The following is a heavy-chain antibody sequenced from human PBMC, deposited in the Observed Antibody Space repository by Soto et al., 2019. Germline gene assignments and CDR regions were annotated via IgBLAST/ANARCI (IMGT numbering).Heavy chain of an antibody. CDR3: ARGYSDSGSYPPGE. CDR1: GASFSDYY. J-gene: IGHJ4*02. V-gene: IGHV4-34*01. Sequence: QVHLQQWGAGLLKPSETLSLTCAVYGASFSDYYWSWIRQPPGKGLEWIGEINDSGSTNYNPSLESRVTISMDTSKNQFSRKLPSVTAADTAVYYCARGYSDSGSYPPGEWGQGTLVTVSS. D-gene: IGHD3-10*01. CDR2: INDSGST.